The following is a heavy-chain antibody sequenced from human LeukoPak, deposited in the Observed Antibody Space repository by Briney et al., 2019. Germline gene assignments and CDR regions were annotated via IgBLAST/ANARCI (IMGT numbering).Heavy chain of an antibody. CDR1: GDSISYFY. J-gene: IGHJ4*02. CDR3: ARVKGVVTAILDY. V-gene: IGHV4-4*07. D-gene: IGHD2-21*02. CDR2: ISASGST. Sequence: SETLSLTCSVSGDSISYFYWSWIRQAAGKGLEWIGRISASGSTDYNASLKSRVTMSVDTSKNQLSLKVISVTAADTAVYYCARVKGVVTAILDYWGQGTLVTVSS.